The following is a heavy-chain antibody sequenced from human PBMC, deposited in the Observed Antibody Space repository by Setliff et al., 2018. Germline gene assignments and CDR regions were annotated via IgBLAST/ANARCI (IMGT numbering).Heavy chain of an antibody. CDR2: ISSSSSYI. Sequence: GESLKISCAASGFTFSSYSMNWVRQAPGKGLEWVSSISSSSSYIYYADSVKGRFTISRDNAKNSLYLQMNSLRAEDTAVYYCARDKLRFLENWFDPWGQGTLVTAPQ. V-gene: IGHV3-21*01. CDR3: ARDKLRFLENWFDP. CDR1: GFTFSSYS. D-gene: IGHD3-3*01. J-gene: IGHJ5*02.